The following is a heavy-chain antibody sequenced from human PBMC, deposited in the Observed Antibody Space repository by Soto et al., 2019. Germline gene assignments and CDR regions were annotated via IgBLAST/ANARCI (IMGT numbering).Heavy chain of an antibody. CDR3: ARAHAPTLPFDS. CDR1: VGSIRNVY. J-gene: IGHJ4*01. V-gene: IGHV4-59*01. D-gene: IGHD2-15*01. Sequence: SETLSLTCTVSVGSIRNVYWSWIRQAPGKGLEWIGFIFHSGNAKYNPSLKSRVTISVDTSKNQFSLSLDSVTAADTAVYFCARAHAPTLPFDSWGQGTLVTVSS. CDR2: IFHSGNA.